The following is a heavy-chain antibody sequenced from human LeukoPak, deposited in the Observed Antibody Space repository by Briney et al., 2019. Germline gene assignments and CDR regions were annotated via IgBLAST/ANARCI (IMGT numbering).Heavy chain of an antibody. D-gene: IGHD3-10*01. Sequence: SETLSLTCTVSGYSISSGYYWGWIRPPPGKGLEWIGNIYPTGSTYYNPSLKSRVTISVDTSKNQFSLKLSSVTAADTAVYYCARGRGVRGGNFDYWGQGTLVTVSS. V-gene: IGHV4-38-2*02. CDR1: GYSISSGYY. CDR3: ARGRGVRGGNFDY. CDR2: IYPTGST. J-gene: IGHJ4*02.